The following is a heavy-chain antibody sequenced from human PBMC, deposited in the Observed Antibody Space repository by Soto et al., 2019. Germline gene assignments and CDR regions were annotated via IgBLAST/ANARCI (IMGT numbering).Heavy chain of an antibody. CDR1: GYSFCTSG. V-gene: IGHV1-18*04. D-gene: IGHD3-22*01. Sequence: QVKLVQSGTEVKKPGASVKVSCKASGYSFCTSGISWVRQAPGQGLEWMGWISAYNGNTNYDQKLQDRATMTTDTSTNTAYLELRSLRSDDTAVYYCARAGQYYDSSGSANWGQGTLVTVSS. CDR3: ARAGQYYDSSGSAN. J-gene: IGHJ4*02. CDR2: ISAYNGNT.